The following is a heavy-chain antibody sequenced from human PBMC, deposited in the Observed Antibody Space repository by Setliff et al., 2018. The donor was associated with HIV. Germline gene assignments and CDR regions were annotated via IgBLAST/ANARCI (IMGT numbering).Heavy chain of an antibody. CDR2: IHLEDGER. CDR3: VTVKSTRVCSGGRCYWTSRYLDL. J-gene: IGHJ2*01. V-gene: IGHV1-24*01. Sequence: QVRGTRASVKVSCKVSGDSVSDLVIHWVRQAPGKGLEWMGGIHLEDGERFYAERFPGRVTMTEDTSTDTAYLDLNSLRSDDTAVYYCVTVKSTRVCSGGRCYWTSRYLDLWGRGTLVTVSS. CDR1: GDSVSDLV. D-gene: IGHD2-15*01.